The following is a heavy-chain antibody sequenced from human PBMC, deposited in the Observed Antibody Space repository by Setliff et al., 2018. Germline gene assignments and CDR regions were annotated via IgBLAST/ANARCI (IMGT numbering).Heavy chain of an antibody. CDR1: GFIFDDYA. CDR2: IKSDGSHT. J-gene: IGHJ4*02. Sequence: GGSLRLSCAASGFIFDDYAMHWVRQAPGKGLMWVSYIKSDGSHTAYADSVKGRFTISRDNAKNTLYLQMNSLRAEDTAVYYCARGGCSATSCLDYWGQGILVTVSS. D-gene: IGHD2-2*01. V-gene: IGHV3-74*01. CDR3: ARGGCSATSCLDY.